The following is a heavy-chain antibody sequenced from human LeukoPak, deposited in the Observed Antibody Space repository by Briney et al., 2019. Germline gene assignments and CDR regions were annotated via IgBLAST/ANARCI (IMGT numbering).Heavy chain of an antibody. V-gene: IGHV1-2*02. CDR2: INPNTGGT. J-gene: IGHJ4*02. D-gene: IGHD3-22*01. CDR1: GYAFTGYY. CDR3: ARAPMIVVIFPPRLDF. Sequence: ASVKVSCKTSGYAFTGYYMHWVRQAPGQRLEWMGWINPNTGGTNYAQKFQGRVTMTSDTSISTAYMELSSLKSDATAMYYCARAPMIVVIFPPRLDFWGQGTLVTVSS.